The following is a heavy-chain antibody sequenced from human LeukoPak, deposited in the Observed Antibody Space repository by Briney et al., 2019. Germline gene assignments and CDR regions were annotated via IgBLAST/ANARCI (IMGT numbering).Heavy chain of an antibody. CDR3: VRGGADIPSDY. CDR1: GFTFSTYG. D-gene: IGHD2-21*02. V-gene: IGHV3-21*01. Sequence: GGSLRLSCAASGFTFSTYGMNWVRQAPGKGLEWVSSITSRSYMYYADSVKGRFIISRDIARNSLFLQVNSLRAEDTALYYCVRGGADIPSDYWGQGTLVTVSS. CDR2: ITSRSYM. J-gene: IGHJ4*02.